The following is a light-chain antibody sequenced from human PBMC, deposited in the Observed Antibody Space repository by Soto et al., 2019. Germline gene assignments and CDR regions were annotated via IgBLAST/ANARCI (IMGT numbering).Light chain of an antibody. CDR1: QSVSTW. V-gene: IGKV1-5*01. J-gene: IGKJ1*01. Sequence: DIQMTQSPSTLSASVGDRVTITCRPSQSVSTWLAWYQQKPAEAPNLLIYEASRLQSGVPSRFSGSASGREFTLTITNLQPDDVATYYCPQYNAHQWKFGPGTK. CDR3: PQYNAHQWK. CDR2: EAS.